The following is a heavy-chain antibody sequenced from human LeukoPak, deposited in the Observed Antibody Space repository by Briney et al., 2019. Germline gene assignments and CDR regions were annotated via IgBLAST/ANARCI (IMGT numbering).Heavy chain of an antibody. V-gene: IGHV3-23*01. CDR3: AKRGVVIRVILVGFHKEAYYFDS. Sequence: PGGSLRLSCAVSGITLSNYGMSWVHQAPGKGLEWVAGISGSGGSTNYAASVKGRFTISRGNPKNTLYLQMNSLRAEDTAVYFCAKRGVVIRVILVGFHKEAYYFDSWGQGALVTVSS. D-gene: IGHD3-22*01. CDR1: GITLSNYG. CDR2: ISGSGGST. J-gene: IGHJ4*02.